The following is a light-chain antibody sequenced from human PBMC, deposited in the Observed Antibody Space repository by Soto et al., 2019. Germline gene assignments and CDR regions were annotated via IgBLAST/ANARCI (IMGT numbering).Light chain of an antibody. CDR3: QQHYPNCPT. CDR2: GAS. V-gene: IGKV3-15*01. J-gene: IGKJ1*01. CDR1: QGVRTN. Sequence: EIGRSQTLASLSVSPGERATLSCRASQGVRTNLAWYQHKPGQSPRLLIYGASNRATGFPARFSGSGSGTEYTLTIYGLRSLHFGVSDFQQHYPNCPTFGRGTKVDI.